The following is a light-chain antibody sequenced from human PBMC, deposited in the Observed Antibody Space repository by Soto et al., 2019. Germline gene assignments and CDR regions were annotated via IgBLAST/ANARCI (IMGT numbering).Light chain of an antibody. CDR2: WAS. V-gene: IGKV4-1*01. J-gene: IGKJ2*01. CDR1: QSVLYSSNNKNY. Sequence: DIVMTQSPDSLAVSLGERATIYCKSSQSVLYSSNNKNYLAWYQQKPGQPPKLLIFWASTRESGVPDRFSGSGSGTDFTLTISSLHAEDVAVYYCQQYYNTPYTFGQGTKLEIK. CDR3: QQYYNTPYT.